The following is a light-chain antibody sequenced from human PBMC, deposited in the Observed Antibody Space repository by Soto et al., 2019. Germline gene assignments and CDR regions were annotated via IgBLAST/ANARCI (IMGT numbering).Light chain of an antibody. CDR2: DAS. CDR3: QQRSNWPHT. J-gene: IGKJ4*01. V-gene: IGKV3-11*01. CDR1: QSVSSY. Sequence: EIVFTQSPGTLSLSQGERATLSCRASQSVSSYLAWYQQKPGQAPRLLIYDASNRATGMPASFSCSGSGTDFTLTISSXEPEDFAVYYCQQRSNWPHTFGGGTKVDIK.